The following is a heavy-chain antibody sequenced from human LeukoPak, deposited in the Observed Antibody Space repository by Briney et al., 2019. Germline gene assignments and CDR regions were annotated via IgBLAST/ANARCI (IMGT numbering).Heavy chain of an antibody. J-gene: IGHJ6*03. CDR2: IKQDGSGK. CDR1: GFTFTKYW. CDR3: AKLQGYTAMVYCYMDV. D-gene: IGHD5-18*01. Sequence: PGDSLRLSCAASGFTFTKYWMTWVRQAPGKGLEGVGSIKQDGSGKNYMDSVKGRFTISRDNTKNSVYLQMSSLRAEDTAVYYCAKLQGYTAMVYCYMDVWGKGTTVTVSS. V-gene: IGHV3-7*01.